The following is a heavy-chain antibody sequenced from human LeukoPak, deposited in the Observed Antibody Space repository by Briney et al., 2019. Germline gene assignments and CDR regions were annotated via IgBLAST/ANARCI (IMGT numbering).Heavy chain of an antibody. CDR2: IKPDGRQK. J-gene: IGHJ4*02. CDR1: VFTFSNSW. D-gene: IGHD1-26*01. Sequence: GGSLRLSCVASVFTFSNSWMNWVRQTPGSGLEWVANIKPDGRQKYYVDSVKGRFTISRDNAQHSVFLQMNSLRAEDPAVYYCTRDVGAGGYWGEETLV. V-gene: IGHV3-7*03. CDR3: TRDVGAGGY.